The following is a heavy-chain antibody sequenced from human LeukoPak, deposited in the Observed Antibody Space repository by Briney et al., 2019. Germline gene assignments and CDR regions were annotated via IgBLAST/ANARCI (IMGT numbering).Heavy chain of an antibody. D-gene: IGHD3-10*01. CDR3: ARTSYGLAIDY. CDR2: IYYSGSN. CDR1: GGSISSYY. J-gene: IGHJ4*02. V-gene: IGHV4-59*08. Sequence: SETLSLPCTVSGGSISSYYWLWLRQPPGKGLEWIGYIYYSGSNNYNPSLKSRVTISVDTSKNQFSLKLSSVTAADTAVYYCARTSYGLAIDYWGQGTLVTVSS.